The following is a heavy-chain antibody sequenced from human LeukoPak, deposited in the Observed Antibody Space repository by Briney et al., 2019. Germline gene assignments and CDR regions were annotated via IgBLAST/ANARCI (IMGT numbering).Heavy chain of an antibody. CDR2: IIPVFGTT. V-gene: IGHV1-69*06. D-gene: IGHD3-22*01. CDR3: ARCSPGDSSNFYAVLQY. J-gene: IGHJ4*02. Sequence: SVKVSCKASGGTFSSYAVSWVRLTPGQGLEWLGGIIPVFGTTTYAQKFQAKVTMTADKSTNTAYLEISSLTSDDTAVYYCARCSPGDSSNFYAVLQYWGQGTQVTVST. CDR1: GGTFSSYA.